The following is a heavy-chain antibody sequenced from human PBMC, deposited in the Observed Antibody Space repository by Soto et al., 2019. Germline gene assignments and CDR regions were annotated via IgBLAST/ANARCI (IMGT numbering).Heavy chain of an antibody. CDR3: AREVLGYYYYMDV. CDR2: IIPILGIA. D-gene: IGHD6-6*01. Sequence: SVKVSCKTSGGTNSSETISWVRQAPGQGLEWMGRIIPILGIANYAQKFQGRVTITADKSTSTAYMELSSLRSEDTAVYYCAREVLGYYYYMDVWGKGTTVTVSS. V-gene: IGHV1-69*04. CDR1: GGTNSSET. J-gene: IGHJ6*03.